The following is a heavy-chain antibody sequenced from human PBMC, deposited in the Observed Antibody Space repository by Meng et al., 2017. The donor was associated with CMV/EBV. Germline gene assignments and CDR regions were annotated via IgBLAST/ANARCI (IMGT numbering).Heavy chain of an antibody. CDR1: GGSFSGYY. CDR3: ARGVGATGKADY. V-gene: IGHV4-34*01. CDR2: INHSGST. J-gene: IGHJ4*02. D-gene: IGHD1-26*01. Sequence: QVQLPQWGAGLLKPSETLSLTCDVYGGSFSGYYWSWIRQPPGKGLEWIGEINHSGSTNYNPSLKSRVTISVDTSKNQFSLKLSSVTAADTAVYYCARGVGATGKADYWGQGTLVTVSS.